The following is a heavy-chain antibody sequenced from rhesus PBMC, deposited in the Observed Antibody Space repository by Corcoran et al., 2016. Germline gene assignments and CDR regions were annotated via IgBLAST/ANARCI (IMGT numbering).Heavy chain of an antibody. Sequence: EVQLVETGGGLVQPGGSLKLSCAASGFTFSSYGMSWVRQAPEKGLGWVSAINSGGGSTYYADSVKGRFTISRDNSKNTLSLQMNSLRAEDTAVYYCAKETTVATDYWGQGVLVTVSS. V-gene: IGHV3S5*01. CDR3: AKETTVATDY. D-gene: IGHD4-29*01. CDR2: INSGGGST. CDR1: GFTFSSYG. J-gene: IGHJ4*01.